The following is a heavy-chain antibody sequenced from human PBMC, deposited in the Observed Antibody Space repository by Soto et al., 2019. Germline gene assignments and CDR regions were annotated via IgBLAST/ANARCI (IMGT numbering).Heavy chain of an antibody. J-gene: IGHJ4*02. V-gene: IGHV3-23*01. Sequence: GGSLRLSCAASGFTFSSYAMSWVRQAPGKGLEWVSAISGSGGSTYYADSVKVRFTISRDNSKNTLYLQMNSLRAEDTAVYYCAGYLVAGTLDYWGQGTLVTVSS. CDR3: AGYLVAGTLDY. CDR1: GFTFSSYA. D-gene: IGHD6-19*01. CDR2: ISGSGGST.